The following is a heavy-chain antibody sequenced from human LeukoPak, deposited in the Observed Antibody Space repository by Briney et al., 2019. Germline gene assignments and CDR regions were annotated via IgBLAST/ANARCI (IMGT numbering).Heavy chain of an antibody. V-gene: IGHV3-48*01. Sequence: PGGSLRLSCAASGFTFSSYSMNWVRQAPGKGLEWVSYISTSSSTIYYADSVKGRFTISRDNAKNSLYLQMNNLRVEDTAVYYCARLHYGSGSYWGQGTLVTVSS. CDR1: GFTFSSYS. D-gene: IGHD3-10*01. CDR2: ISTSSSTI. J-gene: IGHJ4*02. CDR3: ARLHYGSGSY.